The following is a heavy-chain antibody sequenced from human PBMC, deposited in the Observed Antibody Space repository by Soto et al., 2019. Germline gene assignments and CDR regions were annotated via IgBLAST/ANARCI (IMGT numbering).Heavy chain of an antibody. Sequence: GGSLRLSCAASGFTFSSYGMHWVRQAPGKGLEWVAVIWYDGSNKYYADSVKGRFTISRDNSKNTLYLQMNSLRAEDTAVYYCARERSTPDAFDIWGQGTMVTVSS. V-gene: IGHV3-33*01. J-gene: IGHJ3*02. CDR2: IWYDGSNK. D-gene: IGHD4-4*01. CDR1: GFTFSSYG. CDR3: ARERSTPDAFDI.